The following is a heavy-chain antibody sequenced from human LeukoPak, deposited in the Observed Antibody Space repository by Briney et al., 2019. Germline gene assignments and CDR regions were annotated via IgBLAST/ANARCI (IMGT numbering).Heavy chain of an antibody. V-gene: IGHV1-18*01. CDR3: ARVLLGIVATISNYYYMDV. CDR1: GYTFTSYG. J-gene: IGHJ6*03. Sequence: GASVKVSCKASGYTFTSYGISWVRQAPGQGLEWMGWISAYNGNTNYAQKLQGRDTMTTDTSTSTAYMELRSLRSDDTAVYYCARVLLGIVATISNYYYMDVWGKGTTVTVSS. D-gene: IGHD5-12*01. CDR2: ISAYNGNT.